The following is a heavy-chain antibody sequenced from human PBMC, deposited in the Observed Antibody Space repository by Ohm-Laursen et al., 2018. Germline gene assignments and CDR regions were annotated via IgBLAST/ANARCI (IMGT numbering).Heavy chain of an antibody. J-gene: IGHJ3*02. CDR3: ATILPGTWYAFDM. D-gene: IGHD1-1*01. CDR1: GYSVGITNW. V-gene: IGHV4-28*01. CDR2: MYYSGIT. Sequence: PSDTLSLTCAVSGYSVGITNWWAWIRQPPGKGLEWIGYMYYSGITYYNPSLKSRVTMSIDTSKNQVSLKLNSVTAVDTAMYYCATILPGTWYAFDMWGQGTMVTVSS.